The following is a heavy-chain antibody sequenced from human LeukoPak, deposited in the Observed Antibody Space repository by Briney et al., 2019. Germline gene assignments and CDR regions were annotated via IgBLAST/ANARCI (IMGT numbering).Heavy chain of an antibody. CDR1: GFNFNNYW. D-gene: IGHD2/OR15-2a*01. Sequence: GSLRLSCAASGFNFNNYWMHWVRPTPGKGLEWVSRINSDGSTTTYADSVKGRFTISRDNTKNMLYLQMNSLTAEDTAMYYCASLSQYPSAWFDPWGQGTLVTVSS. CDR2: INSDGSTT. V-gene: IGHV3-74*01. J-gene: IGHJ5*02. CDR3: ASLSQYPSAWFDP.